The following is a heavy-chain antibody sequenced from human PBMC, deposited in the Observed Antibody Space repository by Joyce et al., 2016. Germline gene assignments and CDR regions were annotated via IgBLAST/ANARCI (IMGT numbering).Heavy chain of an antibody. Sequence: QVLLVQSGTAQKEHGASMMVSCKTSGYTFTSYAIKWVRQAPGQGLEWMGRIHAGSGVTMYSQKFHDRVSISRDTSASTVFLEVRGLISADTATYYCTRSLPHGDGDKKATDFWGQGTLVTVSS. CDR2: IHAGSGVT. CDR3: TRSLPHGDGDKKATDF. J-gene: IGHJ4*02. CDR1: GYTFTSYA. D-gene: IGHD4-17*01. V-gene: IGHV1-3*05.